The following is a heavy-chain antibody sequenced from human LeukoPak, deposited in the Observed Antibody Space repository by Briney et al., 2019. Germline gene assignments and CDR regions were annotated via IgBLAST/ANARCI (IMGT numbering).Heavy chain of an antibody. J-gene: IGHJ3*02. V-gene: IGHV1-69*05. Sequence: RRASVKVSCKASGGTFSSYAISWVRQAPGQGLEWMGGIIPIFGTANYAQKFQGRVTITTDESTSTAYMELSSLRSEDTAVYYCADSIAARYAFDIWGQGTMVTVSS. CDR3: ADSIAARYAFDI. D-gene: IGHD6-6*01. CDR1: GGTFSSYA. CDR2: IIPIFGTA.